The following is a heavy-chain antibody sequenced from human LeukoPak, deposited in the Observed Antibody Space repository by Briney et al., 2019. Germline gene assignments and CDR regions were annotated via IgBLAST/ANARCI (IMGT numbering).Heavy chain of an antibody. Sequence: SGPALVKPTQTLTLTCTFSGFSLSASGMCVSWIRQPPGKALEWLARIDWDDDKYYSTSLKTRLTISKDTPKNQVVLTMTNMDPVDTATYYCARSGYSSDHWDYYYYMDVWGKGTTVTVSS. D-gene: IGHD6-19*01. CDR2: IDWDDDK. CDR3: ARSGYSSDHWDYYYYMDV. J-gene: IGHJ6*03. CDR1: GFSLSASGMC. V-gene: IGHV2-70*11.